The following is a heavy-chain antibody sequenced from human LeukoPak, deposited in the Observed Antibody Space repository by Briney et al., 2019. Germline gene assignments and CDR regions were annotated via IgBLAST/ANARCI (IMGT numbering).Heavy chain of an antibody. CDR3: ARSAFSGFDI. D-gene: IGHD5-12*01. CDR2: INHSGST. CDR1: GGSFSGYY. Sequence: SETLSLTCAVYGGSFSGYYWSWIRQPPGKGLEWIGEINHSGSTNYNPSLKSRVTISVDTSKNQFSLKLTSVTAADTAVYYCARSAFSGFDIWGRGTMVTVSS. J-gene: IGHJ3*02. V-gene: IGHV4-34*01.